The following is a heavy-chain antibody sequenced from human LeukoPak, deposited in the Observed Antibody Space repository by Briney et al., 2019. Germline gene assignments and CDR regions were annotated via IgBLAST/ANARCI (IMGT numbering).Heavy chain of an antibody. V-gene: IGHV1-2*02. D-gene: IGHD1-1*01. CDR1: GYTFTGYY. CDR2: INPNSGDT. J-gene: IGHJ4*02. CDR3: ARAQSTSFRHSYNFDY. Sequence: ASMKVSCKASGYTFTGYYMHWVRQAPGQGFEWMGWINPNSGDTNYAQKFQGRITMTRDTSISTAYMELSILRSDDTAVYYCARAQSTSFRHSYNFDYWGQGTLVTVSS.